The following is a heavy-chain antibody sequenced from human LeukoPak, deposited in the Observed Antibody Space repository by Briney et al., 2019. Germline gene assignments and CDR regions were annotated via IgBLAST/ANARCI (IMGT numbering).Heavy chain of an antibody. Sequence: GGSLRLSCAASGFTFSSYGMHWVRQAPGKGLEWVAFIRYDGSNKYYADSVKGRFTISRDNSKNTLYLQMNSLRAEDTAVYYCAKGFCSGGSCYCFDYWGQGTLVTVSS. CDR3: AKGFCSGGSCYCFDY. J-gene: IGHJ4*02. D-gene: IGHD2-15*01. CDR2: IRYDGSNK. V-gene: IGHV3-30*02. CDR1: GFTFSSYG.